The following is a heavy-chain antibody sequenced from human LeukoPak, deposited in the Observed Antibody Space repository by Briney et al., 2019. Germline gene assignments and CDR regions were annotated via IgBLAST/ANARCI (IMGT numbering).Heavy chain of an antibody. J-gene: IGHJ4*02. CDR1: GGFISSGTHY. Sequence: SETLSLTCDVSGGFISSGTHYWTWIRQPVGKGLEWLGRIFTSGSPTYNSSLESRLTISMDKSKNQFFLKLSSVTAADTAVYYCARLAGEHFDYWGQGTLVTVSS. CDR3: ARLAGEHFDY. CDR2: IFTSGSP. V-gene: IGHV4-61*02. D-gene: IGHD3-10*01.